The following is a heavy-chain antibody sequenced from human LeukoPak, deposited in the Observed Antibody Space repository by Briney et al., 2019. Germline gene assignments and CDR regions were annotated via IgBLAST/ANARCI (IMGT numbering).Heavy chain of an antibody. D-gene: IGHD6-13*01. J-gene: IGHJ4*02. CDR2: ISSSSSYI. CDR1: GFTFSSYS. Sequence: PGGSLRLSCAASGFTFSSYSMNWVRQAPGKGLEWVSSISSSSSYIYYADTVKGRFTISRDNAKDSLYLQMNSLRAEDTAVYYCARDLPDYSSSWYNFDYWGQGTLVTVSS. CDR3: ARDLPDYSSSWYNFDY. V-gene: IGHV3-21*01.